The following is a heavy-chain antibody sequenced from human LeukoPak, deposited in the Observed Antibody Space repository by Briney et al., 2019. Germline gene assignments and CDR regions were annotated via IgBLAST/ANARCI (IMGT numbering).Heavy chain of an antibody. CDR2: IYTSGST. Sequence: SETLSLTCTVSGRSISSYYWSWIRQPPGKGLEWIGYIYTSGSTNYNPSLKSRVTISVDTSKNQFSLKLSSVTAADTAVYYCARRNIVATGYYYMDVWGKGTTVTVSS. CDR3: ARRNIVATGYYYMDV. J-gene: IGHJ6*03. D-gene: IGHD5-12*01. CDR1: GRSISSYY. V-gene: IGHV4-4*09.